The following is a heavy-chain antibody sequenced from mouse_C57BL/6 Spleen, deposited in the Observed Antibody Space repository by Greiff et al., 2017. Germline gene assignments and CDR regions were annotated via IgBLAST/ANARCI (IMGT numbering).Heavy chain of an antibody. CDR2: ISDGGSYT. CDR3: ARDGSNGAMGY. D-gene: IGHD2-5*01. CDR1: GFTFSSYA. V-gene: IGHV5-4*01. Sequence: EVQGVESGGGLVKPGGSLKLSCAASGFTFSSYAMSWVRQTPEKRLEWVATISDGGSYTYYPDNVKGRFTIARDNAKNNLYLQMSHLKSEDTAMYYCARDGSNGAMGYWGQGTSVTVAS. J-gene: IGHJ4*01.